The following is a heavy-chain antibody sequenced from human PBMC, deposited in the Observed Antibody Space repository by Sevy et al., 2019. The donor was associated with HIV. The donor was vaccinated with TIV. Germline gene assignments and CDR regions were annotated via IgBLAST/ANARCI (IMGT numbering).Heavy chain of an antibody. J-gene: IGHJ6*02. CDR1: GGTFSSYA. CDR2: IIPIFGTA. CDR3: AGPQAPRYCSSTSCYFDYYYYGMDV. D-gene: IGHD2-2*01. V-gene: IGHV1-69*13. Sequence: SVKVSCKASGGTFSSYAIGWVRQAPGQGLEWMGGIIPIFGTANYAQKFQGRVTITADESTSTAYMELSSLRSEDTAVYYCAGPQAPRYCSSTSCYFDYYYYGMDVWGQGSTVTVSS.